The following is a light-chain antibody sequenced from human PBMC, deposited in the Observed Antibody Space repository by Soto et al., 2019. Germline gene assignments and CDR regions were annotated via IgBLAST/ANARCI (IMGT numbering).Light chain of an antibody. CDR3: QQVNNYPIT. CDR1: QSISSR. CDR2: DAS. V-gene: IGKV1-5*01. J-gene: IGKJ5*01. Sequence: DIQMYQSPSTLSASVGDRVTITCRASQSISSRLAWYQQKPGKAPKLLMYDASSSESGVPSRFSGSQSGTEFTLTITSLQPEDFATYYCQQVNNYPITFGQGTRLEIK.